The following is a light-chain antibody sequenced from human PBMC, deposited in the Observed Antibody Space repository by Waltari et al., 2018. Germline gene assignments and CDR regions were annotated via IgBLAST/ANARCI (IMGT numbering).Light chain of an antibody. CDR1: QSISSY. V-gene: IGKV1-39*01. J-gene: IGKJ1*01. CDR3: QQSAITPRT. Sequence: DIQMTQSPSSLSASVGGRVPITCRASQSISSYLSWYQQKPGQAPKLLIYAAASLQSGVPSRFSGSGSGTDFTLTISSLQPEDFATYYCQQSAITPRTFGQGTKVEVK. CDR2: AAA.